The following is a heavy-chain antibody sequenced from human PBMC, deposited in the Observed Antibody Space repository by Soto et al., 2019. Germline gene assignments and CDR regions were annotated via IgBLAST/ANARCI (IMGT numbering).Heavy chain of an antibody. V-gene: IGHV5-51*01. CDR2: IYPGDSDT. J-gene: IGHJ4*02. CDR3: ARLFDTSGWYDY. CDR1: GYSFTSYW. Sequence: GESLKISCKVSGYSFTSYWIGGVRQMPGKGLERMGIIYPGDSDTRYSPSFQGQVTISADKSITTTYLQWSSLKASDTAIYYCARLFDTSGWYDYWGQGTLVTVS. D-gene: IGHD6-19*01.